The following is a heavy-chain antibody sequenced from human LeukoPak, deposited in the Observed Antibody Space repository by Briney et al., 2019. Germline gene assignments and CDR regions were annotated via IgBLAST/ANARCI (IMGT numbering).Heavy chain of an antibody. V-gene: IGHV3-15*01. CDR1: GFTFTNAW. D-gene: IGHD6-6*01. CDR2: IKSKTDGGTT. Sequence: GGSLRLSCAASGFTFTNAWMGWVRQAPGKGLEWVGRIKSKTDGGTTDYAAPVKGRFTISRDDSKNTLYLQLDSLKSEDTAEYYCTTDRSIAARPLFGFWGQGILVTVSS. J-gene: IGHJ4*02. CDR3: TTDRSIAARPLFGF.